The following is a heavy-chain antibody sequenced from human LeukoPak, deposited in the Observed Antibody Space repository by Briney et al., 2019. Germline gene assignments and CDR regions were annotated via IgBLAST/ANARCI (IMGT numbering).Heavy chain of an antibody. CDR3: ARAHPDIFDWLLSYAFDI. D-gene: IGHD3-9*01. V-gene: IGHV1-8*01. CDR2: MNPNSGNT. CDR1: GYTFTSYD. J-gene: IGHJ3*02. Sequence: ASVKVSCKASGYTFTSYDINWVRQATGQGLEWMGWMNPNSGNTGYAQKFQGRVTMTRNTSISTAYMELSSLRSEDTAVYYCARAHPDIFDWLLSYAFDIWGQGTMATVSS.